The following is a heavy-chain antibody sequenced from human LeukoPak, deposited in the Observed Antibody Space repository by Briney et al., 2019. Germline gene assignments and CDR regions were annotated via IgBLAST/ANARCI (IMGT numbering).Heavy chain of an antibody. Sequence: SETLSLTCTVSGGSISSSSYYWGWIRQPPGKGLEWIGSIYYSGSTYYNPSLKSRVTISVDTSKNQFSLKLSSVTAADTAVYYCARGNDYGDYDYDYWGQGTLVTVSS. V-gene: IGHV4-39*01. CDR1: GGSISSSSYY. CDR2: IYYSGST. D-gene: IGHD4-17*01. CDR3: ARGNDYGDYDYDY. J-gene: IGHJ4*02.